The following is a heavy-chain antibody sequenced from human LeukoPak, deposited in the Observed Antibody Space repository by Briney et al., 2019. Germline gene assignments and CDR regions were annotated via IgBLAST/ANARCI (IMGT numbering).Heavy chain of an antibody. Sequence: ASVEVSCKASGGTFSSFAISWVRQAPEQGLEWMGGIIPIFGTANYAQKFQGRVTITADESTSTAYMELSSLRSEDTAVYYCARAAPGGIAAAGTDYWGQGTLVTVSS. CDR3: ARAAPGGIAAAGTDY. CDR2: IIPIFGTA. J-gene: IGHJ4*02. CDR1: GGTFSSFA. D-gene: IGHD6-13*01. V-gene: IGHV1-69*13.